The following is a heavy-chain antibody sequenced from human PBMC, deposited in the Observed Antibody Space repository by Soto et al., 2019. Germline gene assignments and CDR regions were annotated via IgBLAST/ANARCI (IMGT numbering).Heavy chain of an antibody. CDR3: ATAEVDY. CDR2: VTGDGHTI. J-gene: IGHJ4*02. V-gene: IGHV3-74*01. CDR1: GFTFANSR. Sequence: EVQLVESGGGLVQPGGSLRLSCAASGFTFANSRMHWIRQAPGKGPEWVSRVTGDGHTIQYADSVKGRFTVSRDNAKNTLFLQMNSLRAEDTAVYYCATAEVDYWGPGTLVTVSS.